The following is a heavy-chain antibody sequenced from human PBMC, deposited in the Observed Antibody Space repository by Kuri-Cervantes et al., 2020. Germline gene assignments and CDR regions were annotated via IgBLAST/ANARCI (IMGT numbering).Heavy chain of an antibody. CDR2: IRSKANSYAT. CDR1: GFTFSGSA. Sequence: ETLSLTCAASGFTFSGSAMHWVRQASGKGLEWVGRIRSKANSYATAYAASVKGRFTISRDDSKNTAYLQMNSLKTEDTAVYYCARLSSGVDYWGQGTLVTVSS. J-gene: IGHJ4*02. V-gene: IGHV3-73*01. D-gene: IGHD6-19*01. CDR3: ARLSSGVDY.